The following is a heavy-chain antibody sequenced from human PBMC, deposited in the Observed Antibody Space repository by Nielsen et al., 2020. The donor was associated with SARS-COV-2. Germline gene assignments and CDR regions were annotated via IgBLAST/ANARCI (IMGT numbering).Heavy chain of an antibody. D-gene: IGHD6-6*01. CDR3: ARETLDHTSSFVDH. CDR1: GFTFSSYG. J-gene: IGHJ5*02. CDR2: VSYGGDNE. Sequence: GESLKISCAASGFTFSSYGMHWVRQAPGKGLEWLAIVSYGGDNEHYADSVKGRFTVSRDNSKDMLHLQMNSLNPADTAVYFCARETLDHTSSFVDHWGQGTLVTVSS. V-gene: IGHV3-30*03.